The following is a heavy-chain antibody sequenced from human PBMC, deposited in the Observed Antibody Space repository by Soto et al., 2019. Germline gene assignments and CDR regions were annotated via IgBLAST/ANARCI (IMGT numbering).Heavy chain of an antibody. V-gene: IGHV3-23*01. CDR3: AKDAANFGELSY. Sequence: GGSLRLSCAASGFTFSSYAMSWVRQAPGKGLEWVSTISGSGGSTYYPDSVKGRFTISRDNSKNTLYLQMNSLRADDTAVYYCAKDAANFGELSYWGQGTLVTVSS. J-gene: IGHJ4*02. CDR1: GFTFSSYA. CDR2: ISGSGGST. D-gene: IGHD3-10*01.